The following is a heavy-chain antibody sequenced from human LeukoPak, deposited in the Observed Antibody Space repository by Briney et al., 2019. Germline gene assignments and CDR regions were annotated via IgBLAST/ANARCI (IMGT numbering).Heavy chain of an antibody. V-gene: IGHV4-59*01. J-gene: IGHJ4*02. CDR3: ARAQDGDSSSWYIDY. CDR2: IYYSGST. Sequence: SETLSLTCTVSGGSISSYYWSWIRQPPGKGLEWIGYIYYSGSTNYNPSLKSRVTISVDTSKNQFSLKLSSVTAADTAVYYCARAQDGDSSSWYIDYWGQGTLVTVSS. CDR1: GGSISSYY. D-gene: IGHD6-13*01.